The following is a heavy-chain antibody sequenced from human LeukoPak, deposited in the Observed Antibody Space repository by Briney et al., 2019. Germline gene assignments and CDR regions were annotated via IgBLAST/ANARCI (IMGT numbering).Heavy chain of an antibody. Sequence: SETLSLTCTVSGGSISSYYRSWIRQPPGKGLEWIGYIYYSGSTNYNPSLKSRVTISVDTSKNQFSLKLSSVTAADTAVYYCAGLSGYSYGGGDYWGQGTLVTVSS. D-gene: IGHD5-18*01. CDR2: IYYSGST. J-gene: IGHJ4*02. CDR1: GGSISSYY. CDR3: AGLSGYSYGGGDY. V-gene: IGHV4-59*01.